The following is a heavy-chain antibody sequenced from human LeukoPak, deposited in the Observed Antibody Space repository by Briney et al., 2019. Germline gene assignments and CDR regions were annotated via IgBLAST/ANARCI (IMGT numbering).Heavy chain of an antibody. Sequence: GGSLRLSCAASGFTVSSNYMSWVRQAPGKGLEWVSVIYSGGSTYYADSVKGRFTISRDNSKNTLYLQMNSLRAEDTAVYYCARDRRHYDSGSYWFNPWGQGTLVTVSS. D-gene: IGHD3-10*01. CDR2: IYSGGST. CDR1: GFTVSSNY. V-gene: IGHV3-66*02. CDR3: ARDRRHYDSGSYWFNP. J-gene: IGHJ5*02.